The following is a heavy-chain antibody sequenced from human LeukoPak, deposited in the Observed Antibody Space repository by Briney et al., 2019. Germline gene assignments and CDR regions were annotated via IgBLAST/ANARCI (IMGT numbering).Heavy chain of an antibody. CDR3: ARGAPDYYDSSGYYYVRWFDP. D-gene: IGHD3-22*01. V-gene: IGHV4-34*01. Sequence: SETLSLTCAVYGGSFSGYYWSWIRQPLGKGLEWIGEINHSGSTNYNPSLKSRVTISVDTSKNQFSLKLSSVTAADTAVYYCARGAPDYYDSSGYYYVRWFDPWGQGTLVTVSS. CDR1: GGSFSGYY. CDR2: INHSGST. J-gene: IGHJ5*02.